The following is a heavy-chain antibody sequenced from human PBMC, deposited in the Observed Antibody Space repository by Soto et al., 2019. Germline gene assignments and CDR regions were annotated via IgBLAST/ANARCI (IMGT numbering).Heavy chain of an antibody. CDR1: GGSISGYD. Sequence: PSQTMCVTCTVAGGSISGYDLSWIRPPPGKGLEWIGYIYYSGSTNYNPSLKSRVTISVDTSKNQFSLKLSSVTAADTAVYYCARLGIAVASAAFEILGQGTMVTV. V-gene: IGHV4-59*08. D-gene: IGHD6-19*01. J-gene: IGHJ3*02. CDR2: IYYSGST. CDR3: ARLGIAVASAAFEI.